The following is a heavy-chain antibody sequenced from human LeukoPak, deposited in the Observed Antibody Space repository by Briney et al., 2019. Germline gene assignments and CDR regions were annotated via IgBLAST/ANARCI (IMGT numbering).Heavy chain of an antibody. V-gene: IGHV3-23*01. CDR3: AKVRIPSFYMDV. D-gene: IGHD2-21*01. CDR2: ISGSGGST. J-gene: IGHJ6*03. Sequence: GGSLRLSCAASGFTFSSYAMSWVRQAPGKGLEWVSVISGSGGSTYYADSVKGRFTISRDNSKNTLFLQMNSLRAEDTAVYYCAKVRIPSFYMDVWGKGTTVTVSS. CDR1: GFTFSSYA.